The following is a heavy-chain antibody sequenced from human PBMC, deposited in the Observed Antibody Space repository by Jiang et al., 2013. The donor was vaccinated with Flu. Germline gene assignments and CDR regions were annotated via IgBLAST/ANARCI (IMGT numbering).Heavy chain of an antibody. CDR1: GGSFSGYY. CDR2: INHSGST. Sequence: LLKPSETLSLTCAVYGGSFSGYYWSWIRQPPGKGLEWIGEINHSGSTNYNPSLKSRVTISVDTSKNQFSLKLSSVTAADTAVYYCARGPYYGDYDYYYGMDVWGQGTTVTVSS. CDR3: ARGPYYGDYDYYYGMDV. V-gene: IGHV4-34*01. J-gene: IGHJ6*02. D-gene: IGHD4-17*01.